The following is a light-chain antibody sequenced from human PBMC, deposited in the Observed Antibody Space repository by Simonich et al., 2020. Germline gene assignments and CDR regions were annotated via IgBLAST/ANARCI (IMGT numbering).Light chain of an antibody. CDR3: QQYYSTPPIT. J-gene: IGKJ3*01. Sequence: ELVLTQSPATLSLSPGDRATLTCSASQSVSSYLAWYQQKPGQAPRLLIYDASTRATGSPARFSGSVSGTEFTLTISSLQAEDVAVYYCQQYYSTPPITFGPGTKVDIK. CDR2: DAS. V-gene: IGKV3-11*01. CDR1: QSVSSY.